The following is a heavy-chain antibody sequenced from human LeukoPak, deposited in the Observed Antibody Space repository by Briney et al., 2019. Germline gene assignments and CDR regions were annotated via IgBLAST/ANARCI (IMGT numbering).Heavy chain of an antibody. CDR2: MNPNSGNT. CDR1: GYTFTSYD. CDR3: ARDVRGWYYFDY. J-gene: IGHJ4*02. D-gene: IGHD6-19*01. V-gene: IGHV1-8*01. Sequence: ASVKVSCKASGYTFTSYDINWVRQATGQGLEWMGWMNPNSGNTGYAQKFQGRVTMTRNTSIRTAYMELSSLRSEDTAVYYCARDVRGWYYFDYWGQGTLVTVSS.